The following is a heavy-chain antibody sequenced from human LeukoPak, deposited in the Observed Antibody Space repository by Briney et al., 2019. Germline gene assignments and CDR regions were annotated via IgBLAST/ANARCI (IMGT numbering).Heavy chain of an antibody. CDR1: GGSFSGYY. J-gene: IGHJ4*02. Sequence: SETLSLTCAVYGGSFSGYYWSWIRQPPGKGLEWIGEINHSGSTNYNPSLKSRVTISVDTSKNQFSLKLSSVTAADTAVYYCARAVTVEMATILYWGQGTLVTVSS. V-gene: IGHV4-34*01. D-gene: IGHD5-24*01. CDR3: ARAVTVEMATILY. CDR2: INHSGST.